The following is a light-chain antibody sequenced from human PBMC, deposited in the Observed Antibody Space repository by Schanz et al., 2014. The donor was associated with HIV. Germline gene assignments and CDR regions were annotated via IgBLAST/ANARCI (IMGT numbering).Light chain of an antibody. CDR3: SSYAGSTNYV. CDR2: EVT. J-gene: IGLJ1*01. V-gene: IGLV2-8*01. CDR1: SSDVGGYNY. Sequence: QSALTQPPSASGSPGQSVTISCTGTSSDVGGYNYVSWHQQHPGKAPKIMIYEVTKRASGVPDRFSGSKSGNTASLTVSGLQAEDEADYYCSSYAGSTNYVFGTGTKLTVL.